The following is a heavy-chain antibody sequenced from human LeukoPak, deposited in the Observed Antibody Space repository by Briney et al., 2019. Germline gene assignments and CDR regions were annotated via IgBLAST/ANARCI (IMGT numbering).Heavy chain of an antibody. Sequence: GSLRLSCTASGFTFTSYWMHWVRQAPGKGLVWVSRINTDGSTTNYADSVKGRFTISRDNAKNTLYLQMNSLRAEDTAVYYCVKTGCSSTSCGPGYWGQGTLVTVSS. V-gene: IGHV3-74*01. CDR1: GFTFTSYW. J-gene: IGHJ4*02. CDR3: VKTGCSSTSCGPGY. D-gene: IGHD2-2*01. CDR2: INTDGSTT.